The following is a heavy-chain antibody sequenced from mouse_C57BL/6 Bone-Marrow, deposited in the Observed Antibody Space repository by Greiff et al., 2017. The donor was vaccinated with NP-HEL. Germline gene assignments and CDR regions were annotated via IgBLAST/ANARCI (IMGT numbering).Heavy chain of an antibody. CDR2: IYPGDGDT. V-gene: IGHV1-82*01. D-gene: IGHD1-1*01. Sequence: QVQLQQSGPELVKPGASVKISCKASGYAFSSSWMNWVKQRPGKGLEWIGRIYPGDGDTNYNGKFKGKATLTADKSSSTAYMQLSSLTSEDSAVYFCARSFLFTTVVALFDYWGQGTTLTVSS. J-gene: IGHJ2*01. CDR1: GYAFSSSW. CDR3: ARSFLFTTVVALFDY.